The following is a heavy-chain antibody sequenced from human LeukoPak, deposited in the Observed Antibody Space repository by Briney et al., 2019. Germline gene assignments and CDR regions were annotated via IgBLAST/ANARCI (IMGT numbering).Heavy chain of an antibody. D-gene: IGHD6-13*01. CDR3: ARLPHVYSSSYYMDV. CDR2: ISAYNGNT. Sequence: ASVKVSCKASGYTFTSYGISWVRQAPGQGLEWMGWISAYNGNTNYAQKLQGRVTMTTDTSTSTAYMELRSLRSDDTAVYYCARLPHVYSSSYYMDVWGKGTTVTVSS. CDR1: GYTFTSYG. J-gene: IGHJ6*03. V-gene: IGHV1-18*01.